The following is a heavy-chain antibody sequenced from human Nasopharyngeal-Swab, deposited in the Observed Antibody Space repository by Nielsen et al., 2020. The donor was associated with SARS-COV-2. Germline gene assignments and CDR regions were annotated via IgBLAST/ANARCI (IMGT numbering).Heavy chain of an antibody. CDR3: ARQARRVSMVRGVMYFDY. CDR2: IYPGDSDT. Sequence: GESLKISCKGSRYSFTSYWIGWVRQMPGKGLEWMGIIYPGDSDTRYSPSFQGQVTISAAKSISTAYLQWSSLKASDTAMYYCARQARRVSMVRGVMYFDYWGQGTLVTVSS. D-gene: IGHD3-10*01. CDR1: RYSFTSYW. V-gene: IGHV5-51*01. J-gene: IGHJ4*02.